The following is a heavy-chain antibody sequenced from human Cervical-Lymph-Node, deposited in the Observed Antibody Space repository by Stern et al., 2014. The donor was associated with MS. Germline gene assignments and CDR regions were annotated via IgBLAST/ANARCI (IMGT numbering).Heavy chain of an antibody. J-gene: IGHJ4*02. CDR2: IFQSGGP. V-gene: IGHV4-4*02. D-gene: IGHD6-19*01. CDR3: ATASVAGTVIDY. CDR1: GGSISSNNC. Sequence: QVQLVQSGPGLVKPSGTLSLTCLVSGGSISSNNCWSWVRQPPGKGLEWIGEIFQSGGPNYKPPLKSRVTISVDKPKNQFSLNLPSVTAADTAVYYCATASVAGTVIDYWGQGILVTVSS.